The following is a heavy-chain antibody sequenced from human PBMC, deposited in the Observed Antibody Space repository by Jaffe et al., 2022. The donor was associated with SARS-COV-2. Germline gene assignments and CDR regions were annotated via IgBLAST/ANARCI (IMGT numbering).Heavy chain of an antibody. V-gene: IGHV4-34*01. CDR3: ARGPSIAVAGTTGAVVYYYYYYMDV. D-gene: IGHD6-19*01. CDR1: GGSFSGYY. Sequence: QVQLQQWGAGLLKPSETLSLTCAVYGGSFSGYYWSWIRQPPGKGLEWIGEINHSGSTNYNPSLKSRVTISVDTSKNQFSLKLSSVTAADTAVYYCARGPSIAVAGTTGAVVYYYYYYMDVWGKGTTVTVSS. CDR2: INHSGST. J-gene: IGHJ6*03.